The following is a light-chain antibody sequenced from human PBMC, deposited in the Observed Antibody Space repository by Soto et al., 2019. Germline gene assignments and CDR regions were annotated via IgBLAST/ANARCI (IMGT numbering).Light chain of an antibody. CDR3: CSHAGDSVV. J-gene: IGLJ2*01. CDR1: SSDIGAYNY. CDR2: DVT. Sequence: QSALTQPPSASGSPGQSVTISCTGTSSDIGAYNYVSWFQQLPGEAPKLLIYDVTKRPSGVPDRFSGSKSGNTASLTVSGLLADDEADYYCCSHAGDSVVFGGGTKLTVL. V-gene: IGLV2-8*01.